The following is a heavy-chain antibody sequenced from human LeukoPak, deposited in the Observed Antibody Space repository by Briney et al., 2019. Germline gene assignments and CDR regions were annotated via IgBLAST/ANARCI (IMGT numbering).Heavy chain of an antibody. Sequence: SQTLSLTCAISGDSVSSNSAAWNWIRQSPSRGLEWLGRTYYRSTWYHDYALSVKSRITINPDTSKNQFPLPLNSVTPEDTAVYYCARAMAGVTLFDYWGQGTLVTVSS. V-gene: IGHV6-1*01. CDR3: ARAMAGVTLFDY. D-gene: IGHD6-19*01. J-gene: IGHJ4*02. CDR1: GDSVSSNSAA. CDR2: TYYRSTWYH.